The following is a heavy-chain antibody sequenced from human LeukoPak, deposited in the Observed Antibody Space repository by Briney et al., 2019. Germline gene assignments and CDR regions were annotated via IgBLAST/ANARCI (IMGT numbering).Heavy chain of an antibody. CDR1: GFTFTSSA. J-gene: IGHJ4*02. CDR3: ARVGDGIAVAGYYFDY. Sequence: GASVKVSCKASGFTFTSSAMQWVRQARGQRLEWIGWIVVGSGNTNYAQKFQERVTITRDMSTSTAYMELSSLRSEDTAVYYCARVGDGIAVAGYYFDYWGQGTLVTVSS. CDR2: IVVGSGNT. V-gene: IGHV1-58*02. D-gene: IGHD6-19*01.